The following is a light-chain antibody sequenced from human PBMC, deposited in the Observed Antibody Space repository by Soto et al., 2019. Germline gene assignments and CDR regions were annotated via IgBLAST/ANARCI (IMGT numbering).Light chain of an antibody. CDR1: SSDVGGYNY. Sequence: SALTQPPSASGSPGQSVTISCTGTSSDVGGYNYVSWYQQHPGKAPKLMIYEVSKRPSGVPDRFSGSKSGNTASLTVSGLQAEDEADYYFSSYAGSNNLLFGGGTKLTVL. CDR3: SSYAGSNNLL. CDR2: EVS. V-gene: IGLV2-8*01. J-gene: IGLJ2*01.